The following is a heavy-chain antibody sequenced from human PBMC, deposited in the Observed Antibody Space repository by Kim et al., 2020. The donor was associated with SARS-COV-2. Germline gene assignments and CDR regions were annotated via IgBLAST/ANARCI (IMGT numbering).Heavy chain of an antibody. V-gene: IGHV4-59*13. Sequence: SETLSLTCTVSGGSISSYYWSWIRQPPGKGLEWIGYIYYSGSTNYNPSLKSRVTISVDTSKNQFSLKLSSVTAADTAVYYCARGTKDYDFWSGYYGGLSGYYYYGMDVWGQGTTVTVSS. CDR3: ARGTKDYDFWSGYYGGLSGYYYYGMDV. CDR2: IYYSGST. CDR1: GGSISSYY. J-gene: IGHJ6*02. D-gene: IGHD3-3*01.